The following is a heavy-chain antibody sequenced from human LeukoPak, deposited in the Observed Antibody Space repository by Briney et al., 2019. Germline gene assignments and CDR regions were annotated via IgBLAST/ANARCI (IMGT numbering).Heavy chain of an antibody. V-gene: IGHV3-33*01. J-gene: IGHJ4*02. CDR2: IWYDGSNK. Sequence: GGSLRLSCAASGFTFSSYGMHRVRQAPGKGLEWVAIIWYDGSNKYYADSVKGRFTISRDNSKNTLYLQMNSLRAEDTAVYYCARDRGSGWYNFFDDWGQGTLVTVSS. D-gene: IGHD6-19*01. CDR3: ARDRGSGWYNFFDD. CDR1: GFTFSSYG.